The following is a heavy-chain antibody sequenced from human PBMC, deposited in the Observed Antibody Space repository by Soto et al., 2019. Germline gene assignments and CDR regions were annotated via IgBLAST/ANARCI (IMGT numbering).Heavy chain of an antibody. J-gene: IGHJ4*02. CDR3: ATSQKGYNWNYFDH. Sequence: KPSETLSLTCAVYGGSFSYYYWAWLRQSPGKGPEWIGSVFHTGFTSYNPSLESRVSVSVDTSKSQFSLKLSAVTASDTAVYYCATSQKGYNWNYFDHWGQGALVTVSS. V-gene: IGHV4-34*12. D-gene: IGHD1-1*01. CDR1: GGSFSYYY. CDR2: VFHTGFT.